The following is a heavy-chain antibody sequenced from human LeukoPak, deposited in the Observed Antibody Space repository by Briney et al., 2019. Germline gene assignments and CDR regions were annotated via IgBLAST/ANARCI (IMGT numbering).Heavy chain of an antibody. CDR3: AREGVRGVIVDY. CDR2: IYYSGST. J-gene: IGHJ4*02. CDR1: GGSISSYY. V-gene: IGHV4-59*01. Sequence: SETLSLTCTVSGGSISSYYWSWIRQPPGKGLEWIAYIYYSGSTNYNPSLKSRVTISVDTSKNQFSLKLSSVTAADTAVYYCAREGVRGVIVDYWGQGTLVTVSS. D-gene: IGHD3-10*01.